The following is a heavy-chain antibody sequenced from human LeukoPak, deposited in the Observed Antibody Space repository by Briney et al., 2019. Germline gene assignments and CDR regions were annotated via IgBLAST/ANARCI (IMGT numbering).Heavy chain of an antibody. CDR2: IDWDDDK. J-gene: IGHJ4*02. CDR1: GFSLSTSGMR. CDR3: AREEGIMITFGGVIEPYYFDY. V-gene: IGHV2-70*04. D-gene: IGHD3-16*02. Sequence: SGPALVKPTQTLTLTCTFSGFSLSTSGMRVSWIRQPPGKALEWLARIDWDDDKFYSTSLKTRLTISKDTSKNQVVLTMTNMDPVDTATYYCAREEGIMITFGGVIEPYYFDYWGQGTLVTVSS.